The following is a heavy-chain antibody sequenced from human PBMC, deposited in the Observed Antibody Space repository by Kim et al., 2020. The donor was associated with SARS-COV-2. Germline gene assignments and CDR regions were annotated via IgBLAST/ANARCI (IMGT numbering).Heavy chain of an antibody. J-gene: IGHJ5*02. CDR1: GGSISSSSYY. CDR2: IYYSGST. CDR3: ARTRKNSSSWTPGRYNWFDP. D-gene: IGHD6-13*01. Sequence: SETLSLTCTVSGGSISSSSYYWGWIRQPPGKGLEWIGSIYYSGSTYYNPSLKSRVTISVDTSKNQFSLKLSSVTAADTAVYYCARTRKNSSSWTPGRYNWFDPWGQGTLVTVSS. V-gene: IGHV4-39*01.